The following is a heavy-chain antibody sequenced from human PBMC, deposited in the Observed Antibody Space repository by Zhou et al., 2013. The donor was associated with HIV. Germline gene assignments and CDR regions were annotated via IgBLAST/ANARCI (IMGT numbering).Heavy chain of an antibody. D-gene: IGHD3-16*01. CDR1: GDIFSSYA. CDR3: ARTSGEFYFYYMSV. V-gene: IGHV1-69*05. Sequence: QVQLVQSGTEVKKPGSSVKVSCKASGDIFSSYAISWVRQAPGQGLEWMGGIIPMFGTSNYAQKFQGRVTITTDESTSSAYMELSGLRSEDTAVYYCARTSGEFYFYYMSVWGTGTTVTVSS. CDR2: IIPMFGTS. J-gene: IGHJ6*03.